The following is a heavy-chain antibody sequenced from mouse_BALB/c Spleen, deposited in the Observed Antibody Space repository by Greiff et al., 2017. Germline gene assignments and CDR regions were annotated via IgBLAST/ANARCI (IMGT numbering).Heavy chain of an antibody. V-gene: IGHV3-2*02. J-gene: IGHJ1*01. CDR3: ARRVGRWYFDV. CDR2: ISYSGST. D-gene: IGHD4-1*01. Sequence: VQLKESGPGLVKPSQSLSLTCTVTGYSITSDYAWNWIRQFPGNKLEWMDYISYSGSTSYNPSLKSRISITRDTSKNQFFLQLNSVTTEDTATYYCARRVGRWYFDVWGAGTTVTVSS. CDR1: GYSITSDYA.